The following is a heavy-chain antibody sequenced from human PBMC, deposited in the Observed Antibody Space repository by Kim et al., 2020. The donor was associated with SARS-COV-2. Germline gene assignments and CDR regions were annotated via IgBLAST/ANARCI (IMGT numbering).Heavy chain of an antibody. CDR3: ATDPLPYYGTRVYYF. J-gene: IGHJ2*01. CDR1: GFTFSDAW. Sequence: GGSLRLSCAASGFTFSDAWMSWVRQAPGKGLEWVGRVKSNTDGETKDYSAHVRCRFTISSDDSAHTVYLQMNSLKTKDTAECYCATDPLPYYGTRVYYF. V-gene: IGHV3-15*01. D-gene: IGHD3-10*01. CDR2: VKSNTDGETK.